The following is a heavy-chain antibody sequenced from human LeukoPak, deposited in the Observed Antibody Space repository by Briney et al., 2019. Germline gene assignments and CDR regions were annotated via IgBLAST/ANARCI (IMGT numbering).Heavy chain of an antibody. J-gene: IGHJ4*02. CDR3: AKAASYDFWSGYPNFDY. D-gene: IGHD3-3*01. CDR1: GFTSSSYA. Sequence: GGSLRLSCAASGFTSSSYAMSWVRQAPGKGLEWVSAISGSGGSTYYADSVKGRFTISRDNSKNTLYLQMNSLRAEDTAVYYCAKAASYDFWSGYPNFDYWGQGTLVSVSS. CDR2: ISGSGGST. V-gene: IGHV3-23*01.